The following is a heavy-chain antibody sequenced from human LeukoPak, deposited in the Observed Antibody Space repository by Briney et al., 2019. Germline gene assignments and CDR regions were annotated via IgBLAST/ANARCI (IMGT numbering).Heavy chain of an antibody. D-gene: IGHD2-2*01. CDR3: ATYCSSTSCSVDY. CDR1: GGSISSYY. V-gene: IGHV4-59*08. CDR2: IYYSGST. J-gene: IGHJ4*02. Sequence: SETLSLTCTVSGGSISSYYWSWIRQPPGKGLEWIGYIYYSGSTNYNPSLKSRVTISVDTSKNQFSLKLSSVTAADTAVYYCATYCSSTSCSVDYWGQGTLVTVSS.